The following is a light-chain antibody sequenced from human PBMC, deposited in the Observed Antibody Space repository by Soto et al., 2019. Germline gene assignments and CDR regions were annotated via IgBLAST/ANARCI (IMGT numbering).Light chain of an antibody. CDR3: QQRSNWPLT. V-gene: IGKV3-11*01. J-gene: IGKJ4*01. Sequence: EIVLTQSPATLSLSPGERATLSCRASQSVSSYLAWYQQKPGQAPRLLIYYASNRATGIPARFSGSGSGTAFTLTISSLEPEDFAVYYCQQRSNWPLTFGGGTKVEIK. CDR1: QSVSSY. CDR2: YAS.